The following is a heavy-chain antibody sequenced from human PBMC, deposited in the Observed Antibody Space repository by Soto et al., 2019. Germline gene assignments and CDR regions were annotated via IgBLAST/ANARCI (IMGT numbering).Heavy chain of an antibody. V-gene: IGHV1-58*01. Sequence: GSSVKVAGKAAGFTFSSSAVQWVRQARGQRLEWIGWIVVGSGNTNYAQKFQERVTITRDMSTSTAYMELSSLRSEDTAVYYCAAAVVTPHYYGMDVWGQGTTVTVSS. CDR1: GFTFSSSA. CDR3: AAAVVTPHYYGMDV. D-gene: IGHD2-21*02. J-gene: IGHJ6*02. CDR2: IVVGSGNT.